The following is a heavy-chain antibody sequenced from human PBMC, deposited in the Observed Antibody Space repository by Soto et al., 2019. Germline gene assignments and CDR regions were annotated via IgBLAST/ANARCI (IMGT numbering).Heavy chain of an antibody. CDR3: ARERQFLGDAFDI. CDR1: GYTFTSYA. CDR2: INAGNGNT. J-gene: IGHJ3*02. D-gene: IGHD1-1*01. Sequence: ASVKVSCKASGYTFTSYAMHWMRQAPGQRLEWMGWINAGNGNTKYSQKFQGRVTITRDTSASTAYIELSSLRYEDTAVYYCARERQFLGDAFDIWGQGTMVTVSS. V-gene: IGHV1-3*01.